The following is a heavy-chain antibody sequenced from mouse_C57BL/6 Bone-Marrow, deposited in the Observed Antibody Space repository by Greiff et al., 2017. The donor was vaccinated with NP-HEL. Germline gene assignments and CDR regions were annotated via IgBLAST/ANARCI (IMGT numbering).Heavy chain of an antibody. CDR1: GYTFTSYW. D-gene: IGHD2-12*01. Sequence: QVQLQQPGAELVKPGASVKMSCKASGYTFTSYWITWVKQRPGQGLEWIGDIYPGSGSTNYNEKFKSKATLTVDTSSSTAYMQLSSLTSEDSAVYYCARNYYSDFLYYFDYWGQGTTLTVSS. J-gene: IGHJ2*01. CDR3: ARNYYSDFLYYFDY. V-gene: IGHV1-55*01. CDR2: IYPGSGST.